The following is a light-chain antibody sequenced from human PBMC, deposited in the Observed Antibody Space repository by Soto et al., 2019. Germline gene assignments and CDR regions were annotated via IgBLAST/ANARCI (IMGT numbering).Light chain of an antibody. CDR1: SSDVGGYNF. Sequence: HSALTQPASVSGSPGQSITISCTGTSSDVGGYNFVSWYQQHPGKAPKLIIYEVGNRPSGISNRFSASKSGNTASLTISGLQAEDDADYYCSSFASGTTLVFGGGTKVTVL. J-gene: IGLJ2*01. V-gene: IGLV2-14*01. CDR3: SSFASGTTLV. CDR2: EVG.